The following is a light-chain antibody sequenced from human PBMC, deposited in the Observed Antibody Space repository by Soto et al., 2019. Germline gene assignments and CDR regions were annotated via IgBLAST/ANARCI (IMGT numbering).Light chain of an antibody. CDR3: QQRSDWPWT. V-gene: IGKV3-11*01. CDR1: ESVTNY. Sequence: EIVLTQSPATLSLSPGEIGTLSFSASESVTNYLAWYQQKPGQAPRLLVYDVSNRATGIPARFSGGGSGTDFTLTISNLEPEDFAVYYCQQRSDWPWTFGQGTKVDIK. J-gene: IGKJ1*01. CDR2: DVS.